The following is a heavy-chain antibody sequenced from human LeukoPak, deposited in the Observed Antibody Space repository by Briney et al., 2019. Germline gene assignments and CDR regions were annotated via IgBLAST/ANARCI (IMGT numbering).Heavy chain of an antibody. CDR3: ARGKGGRVYYYMDV. Sequence: SETLSLTCTVSGGSISSSSYYWGWIRQPPGKGLEWIGSIYYSGSTYYNPSLKSRVTISVDTSKNQFSLKLSSVTAADTAVYYCARGKGGRVYYYMDVWGKGTTVTISS. V-gene: IGHV4-39*07. J-gene: IGHJ6*03. D-gene: IGHD1-26*01. CDR1: GGSISSSSYY. CDR2: IYYSGST.